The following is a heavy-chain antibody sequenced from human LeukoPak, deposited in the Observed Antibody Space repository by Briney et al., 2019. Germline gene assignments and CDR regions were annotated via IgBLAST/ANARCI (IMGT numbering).Heavy chain of an antibody. D-gene: IGHD3-22*01. J-gene: IGHJ5*02. CDR2: INPNSGGT. V-gene: IGHV1-2*02. Sequence: ASVKVSCKASGYTFTGYYMHWVRQAPGQGLEWMGWINPNSGGTNYAQKFQGRVTMTRDTSISTAYMELSRLRSDDTAVYYCARSRSKGRSLKYDSSGQGHWFDPWGQGTLVTVSS. CDR1: GYTFTGYY. CDR3: ARSRSKGRSLKYDSSGQGHWFDP.